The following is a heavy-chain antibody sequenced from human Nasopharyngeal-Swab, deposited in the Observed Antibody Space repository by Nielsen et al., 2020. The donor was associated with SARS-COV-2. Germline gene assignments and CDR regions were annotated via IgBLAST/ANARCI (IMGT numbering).Heavy chain of an antibody. J-gene: IGHJ6*03. CDR1: GYSISSGYY. CDR3: ARRYGGWTGSYYYYMDV. CDR2: IYHSGST. Sequence: SETLSLTCAVSGYSISSGYYWGWIRQPPGKGLEWIGSIYHSGSTYYNPSLKSLVTISVDTSKNQFSLKLSSVTAADTAVYYCARRYGGWTGSYYYYMDVWGKGTTVTVSS. V-gene: IGHV4-38-2*01. D-gene: IGHD3/OR15-3a*01.